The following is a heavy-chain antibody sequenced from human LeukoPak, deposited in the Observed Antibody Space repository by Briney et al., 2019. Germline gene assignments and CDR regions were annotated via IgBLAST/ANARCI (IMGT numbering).Heavy chain of an antibody. V-gene: IGHV4-59*08. D-gene: IGHD3-10*01. J-gene: IGHJ2*01. CDR2: IYYSGST. CDR3: ARWGPLNYYGSGSYLNWYFDL. CDR1: GGSISSYY. Sequence: SETLSLTCTVSGGSISSYYWSWIRQPPGKGLEWIGYIYYSGSTNYNPSLKSRVTISVDTSKNQLSLKLSSVTAADTAVYYCARWGPLNYYGSGSYLNWYFDLWGRGTLVTVSS.